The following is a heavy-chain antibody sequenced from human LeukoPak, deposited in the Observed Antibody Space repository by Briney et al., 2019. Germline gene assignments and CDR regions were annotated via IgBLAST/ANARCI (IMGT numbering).Heavy chain of an antibody. V-gene: IGHV1-2*02. CDR2: IYPNSGGT. CDR1: GYTFTGYY. D-gene: IGHD3-10*01. CDR3: AREAYNSGSFRTDYYYMDV. Sequence: ASVKVSCKASGYTFTGYYMHWVRQAPGQGLEWMGWIYPNSGGTNYAQKFQGRVTVTRDTSISTAYMELSRLRSDDTAVYYCAREAYNSGSFRTDYYYMDVWGKGTTVTISS. J-gene: IGHJ6*03.